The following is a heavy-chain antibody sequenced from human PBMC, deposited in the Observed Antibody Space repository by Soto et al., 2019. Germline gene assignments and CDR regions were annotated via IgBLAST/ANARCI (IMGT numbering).Heavy chain of an antibody. Sequence: ASVNVSCKSSGYTFTGCYIHWVRQAPGQGLECMGWINPNSGGTNYAQKFQGRVTMTRDTSISTAYMELSRLRSDDTAVYYCAREKVPMIVVVITDRPFDPWGQGTLVTVSS. CDR3: AREKVPMIVVVITDRPFDP. V-gene: IGHV1-2*02. J-gene: IGHJ5*02. CDR2: INPNSGGT. D-gene: IGHD3-22*01. CDR1: GYTFTGCY.